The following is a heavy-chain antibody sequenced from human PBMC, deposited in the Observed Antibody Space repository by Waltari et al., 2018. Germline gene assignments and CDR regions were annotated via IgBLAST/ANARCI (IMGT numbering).Heavy chain of an antibody. CDR2: INHSGST. CDR1: GGSFSGYY. D-gene: IGHD6-13*01. CDR3: ARGTPRIAAAAHVDY. V-gene: IGHV4-34*01. Sequence: QVQLQQWGAGLLKPSETLSLTCAVYGGSFSGYYWSWIRQPPGKGLEWSGEINHSGSTNYNPSLKSRVTISVDTSKNQFSLKLSSVTAADTAVYYCARGTPRIAAAAHVDYWGQGTLVTVSS. J-gene: IGHJ4*02.